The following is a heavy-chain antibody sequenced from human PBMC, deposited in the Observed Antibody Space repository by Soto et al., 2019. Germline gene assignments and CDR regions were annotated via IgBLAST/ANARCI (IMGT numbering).Heavy chain of an antibody. D-gene: IGHD2-21*02. V-gene: IGHV3-9*01. CDR1: GSNFDDYA. Sequence: PGGSLSLSCPPSGSNFDDYAMHWVRQAPGKGPEWVAGIRWNSGGIHYADSVKGRFTIYRDNAKNSLYLQMNSLRSEDTALYYCAKAYCGADCYFDYWGQGNPVTVSS. CDR2: IRWNSGGI. CDR3: AKAYCGADCYFDY. J-gene: IGHJ4*02.